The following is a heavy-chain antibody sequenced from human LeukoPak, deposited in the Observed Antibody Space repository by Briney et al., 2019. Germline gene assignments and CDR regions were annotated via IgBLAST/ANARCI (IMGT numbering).Heavy chain of an antibody. CDR3: TRPGYSSGWVDY. D-gene: IGHD6-19*01. CDR1: GFTFSSYA. Sequence: GGSLRLSCAASGFTFSSYAMSWVRQAPGKGLEWVSAISGSGGSTYYADSVKGRFTISRDNSKNTLYLQMNSLKTEDTAVYYCTRPGYSSGWVDYWGQGTLVTVSS. V-gene: IGHV3-23*01. J-gene: IGHJ4*02. CDR2: ISGSGGST.